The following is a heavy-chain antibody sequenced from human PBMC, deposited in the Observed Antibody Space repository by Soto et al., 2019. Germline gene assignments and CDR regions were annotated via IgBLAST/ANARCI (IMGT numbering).Heavy chain of an antibody. V-gene: IGHV3-48*01. CDR1: GFTFSSYS. J-gene: IGHJ3*02. CDR2: ISSSSSTI. CDR3: ARASTRYSSGWTDAFDI. D-gene: IGHD6-19*01. Sequence: PGGSLSLSCAASGFTFSSYSMNWVRQAPGKGLEWVSYISSSSSTIYYADSVKGRFTISRDNAKNSLYLQMNSLRAEDTAVYYCARASTRYSSGWTDAFDIWGQGTMVTV.